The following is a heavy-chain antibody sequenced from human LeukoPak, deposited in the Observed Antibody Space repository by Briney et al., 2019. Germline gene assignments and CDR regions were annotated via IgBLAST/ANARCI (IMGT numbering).Heavy chain of an antibody. CDR2: ISDDGSDK. D-gene: IGHD3-3*02. CDR1: GFTFSSFA. J-gene: IGHJ4*02. CDR3: AKDSRHYYFDY. Sequence: GGSLRLSCAASGFTFSSFAMHWVRQAPGKGLEWVADISDDGSDKYYADSVRGRFTISRDNSKNTLYLQMNSLRAEDTAVYYCAKDSRHYYFDYWGQGTLVTVSS. V-gene: IGHV3-30*04.